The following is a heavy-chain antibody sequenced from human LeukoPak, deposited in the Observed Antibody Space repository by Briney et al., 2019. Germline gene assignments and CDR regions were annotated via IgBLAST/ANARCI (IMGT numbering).Heavy chain of an antibody. CDR3: APGSTIETRGSWLDP. CDR2: IYYSVNT. J-gene: IGHJ5*02. Sequence: PSETLSLTCTGSGGSISSSDYYWGWLRQPPGKGLEWIGSIYYSVNTYYNQSLSGRVTISVDTSKNQFSLKLSSVTDAATAIYYSAPGSTIETRGSWLDPWGQGTLVTVSS. CDR1: GGSISSSDYY. V-gene: IGHV4-39*01. D-gene: IGHD1-1*01.